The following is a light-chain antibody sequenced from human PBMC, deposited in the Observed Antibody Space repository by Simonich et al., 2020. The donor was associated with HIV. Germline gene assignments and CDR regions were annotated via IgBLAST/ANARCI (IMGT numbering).Light chain of an antibody. Sequence: DIQMTQSPSTLSASVGDRVTITCRASQSISSWLAWYQQKPGKAPKLLIYKASSLESGVPSRVSGRGSGTEFTLTISSLQPDDFATYYCQQYNSYPVTFGQGTKLEIK. CDR3: QQYNSYPVT. CDR2: KAS. CDR1: QSISSW. V-gene: IGKV1-5*03. J-gene: IGKJ2*01.